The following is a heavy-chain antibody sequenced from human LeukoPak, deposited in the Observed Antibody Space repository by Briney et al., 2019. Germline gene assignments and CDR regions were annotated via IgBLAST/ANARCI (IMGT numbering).Heavy chain of an antibody. CDR1: GLTFSSYW. J-gene: IGHJ4*02. Sequence: GGSLRLSCAASGLTFSSYWMSWVRQAPGKGLEWVANIKQDGSEKYYVDSVKGRFTISRDNAKNSLYLQMNSLRAEDTAVYYCARDQRLLWFGELMYYFDYWGQGTLVTVSS. CDR2: IKQDGSEK. CDR3: ARDQRLLWFGELMYYFDY. D-gene: IGHD3-10*01. V-gene: IGHV3-7*03.